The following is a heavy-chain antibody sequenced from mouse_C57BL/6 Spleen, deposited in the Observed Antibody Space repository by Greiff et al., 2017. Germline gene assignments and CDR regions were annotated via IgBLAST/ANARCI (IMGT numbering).Heavy chain of an antibody. D-gene: IGHD1-1*01. CDR3: AKTEYYGSSLYAMDY. V-gene: IGHV2-5*01. CDR2: IWRGGST. Sequence: QVQLKESGPGLVQPSQSLSITCTVSGFSLTSYGVHWVRQSPGKGLEWLGVIWRGGSTDYNAAFMSRLSITKDNSKSQVFFKMNSLQADDTAIYYCAKTEYYGSSLYAMDYWGQGTSVTVSS. CDR1: GFSLTSYG. J-gene: IGHJ4*01.